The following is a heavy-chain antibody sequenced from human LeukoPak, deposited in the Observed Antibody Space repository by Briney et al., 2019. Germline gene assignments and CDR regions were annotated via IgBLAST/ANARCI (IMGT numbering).Heavy chain of an antibody. J-gene: IGHJ6*03. V-gene: IGHV1-69*04. CDR1: GGTFSSYA. CDR3: ARAKSIAARPSTYYYYYYMDV. CDR2: IIPILGIA. D-gene: IGHD6-6*01. Sequence: SVKVSCNASGGTFSSYAISWVRQAPGQGLEWMGRIIPILGIANYAQKFQGRVTITTDESTSTAYMELSSLRSEDTAVYYCARAKSIAARPSTYYYYYYMDVWGKGTTVTVSS.